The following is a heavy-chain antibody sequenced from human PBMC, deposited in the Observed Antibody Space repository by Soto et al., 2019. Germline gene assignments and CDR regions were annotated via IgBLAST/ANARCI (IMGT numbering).Heavy chain of an antibody. CDR1: GGSISSGGYY. D-gene: IGHD2-2*01. CDR3: ARDGASCSSTSCPGGNAFDI. Sequence: SETLSLTSTVSGGSISSGGYYWSWIRQHPGKGLEWIGYIYYSGSTYYNPSLKSRVTISVDTSKKQFSLKLSSVTAADTAVYYCARDGASCSSTSCPGGNAFDIWGQGTMVTVSS. CDR2: IYYSGST. J-gene: IGHJ3*02. V-gene: IGHV4-31*03.